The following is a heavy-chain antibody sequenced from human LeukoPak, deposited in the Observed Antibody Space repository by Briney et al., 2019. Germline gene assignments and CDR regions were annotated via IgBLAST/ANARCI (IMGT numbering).Heavy chain of an antibody. CDR1: GYAFSTYA. D-gene: IGHD5-12*01. J-gene: IGHJ6*04. Sequence: ASVKVSCKASGYAFSTYAMHWVRQAPGQSLEWVGWINAGNGNTEYAQKLQDRVTITRDTSASTADMELSSLRSEDTAVYYCARASIVATRYYFYGMDDWGKGTTVIVSS. V-gene: IGHV1-3*01. CDR2: INAGNGNT. CDR3: ARASIVATRYYFYGMDD.